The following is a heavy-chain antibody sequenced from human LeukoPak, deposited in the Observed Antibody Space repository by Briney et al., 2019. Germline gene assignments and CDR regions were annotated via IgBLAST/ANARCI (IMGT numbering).Heavy chain of an antibody. J-gene: IGHJ4*02. V-gene: IGHV3-21*01. CDR1: GFTFSSYS. D-gene: IGHD2-15*01. Sequence: GGSLRLSCAASGFTFSSYSMNWVRQAPGKGLEWVSSISSSSSYIYYADSVKGRFAISRDNAKNSLYLQMNSLRAEDTAVYYCASDYCSGGSCYVDYWGQGTLVTVSS. CDR2: ISSSSSYI. CDR3: ASDYCSGGSCYVDY.